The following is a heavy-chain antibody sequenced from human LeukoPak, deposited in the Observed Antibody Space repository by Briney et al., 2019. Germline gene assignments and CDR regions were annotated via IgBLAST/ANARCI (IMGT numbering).Heavy chain of an antibody. D-gene: IGHD3-10*01. Sequence: GGSLRLSCVDSGFTFTNAWMSWVRQAPGKGLEWIGRIKGKTDGETTNYAEPVRGRFTISRDDSKSAVYLQMNSLKIEDTAVYYCTTDLGTYYHGSRRLIPIDYWGQGTLVTVSS. J-gene: IGHJ4*02. CDR2: IKGKTDGETT. CDR1: GFTFTNAW. CDR3: TTDLGTYYHGSRRLIPIDY. V-gene: IGHV3-15*01.